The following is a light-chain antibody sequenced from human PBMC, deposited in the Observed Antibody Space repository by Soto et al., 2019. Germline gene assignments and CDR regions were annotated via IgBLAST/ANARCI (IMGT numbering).Light chain of an antibody. V-gene: IGKV3-11*01. CDR3: HQRTNWPPGMYT. CDR2: DAS. CDR1: QSVNNY. Sequence: EIVLTQSPATLSLSPGERATLSCRASQSVNNYLAWYQQKPGQAPRLLIYDASNRATGIPARFSGSGSGTDFTLTISSLEPEDFAVYYCHQRTNWPPGMYTFGQGTKREIK. J-gene: IGKJ2*01.